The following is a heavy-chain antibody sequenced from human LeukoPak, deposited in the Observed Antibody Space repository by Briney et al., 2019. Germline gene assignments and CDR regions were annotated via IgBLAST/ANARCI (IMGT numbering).Heavy chain of an antibody. CDR3: ARVRSSTTAIDY. Sequence: SETLSLTCTVSGVSISSGDYYWSWIRQPPGKGLEWIGYIYYSGSTYYNPSLKSRVTISVDTSKNQFSLKLSSVTAADTAVYYCARVRSSTTAIDYWGQGTLVTVSS. CDR1: GVSISSGDYY. V-gene: IGHV4-30-4*01. CDR2: IYYSGST. J-gene: IGHJ4*02. D-gene: IGHD6-13*01.